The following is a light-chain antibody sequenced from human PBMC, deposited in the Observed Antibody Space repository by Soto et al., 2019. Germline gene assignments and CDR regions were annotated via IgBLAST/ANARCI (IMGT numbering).Light chain of an antibody. J-gene: IGKJ4*01. CDR2: DAF. Sequence: EIVLTQSPATLSLSPGERATLSCRASQSVSSYLAWYQQKPGQAPRLLIYDAFNRATGIPARFSGRGSGTDFTLTISSLEPEDFAVYYCHQRGSGGTFGGGTKVEIK. V-gene: IGKV3-11*01. CDR3: HQRGSGGT. CDR1: QSVSSY.